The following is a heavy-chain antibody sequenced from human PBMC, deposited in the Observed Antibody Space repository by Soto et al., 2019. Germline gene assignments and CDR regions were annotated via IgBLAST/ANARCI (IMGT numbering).Heavy chain of an antibody. CDR2: ISYDGSNK. V-gene: IGHV3-30-3*01. J-gene: IGHJ2*01. Sequence: QVQLVESGGGVVQPGRSLRLSCAASGFTFSSYAMHWVRQAPGKGLEWVAVISYDGSNKYYADSVKGRFTISRDNSKNTLYLQMNSLRAEDTAVYYCARGEQWLGWYFDLWGRGTLVTVSS. CDR1: GFTFSSYA. CDR3: ARGEQWLGWYFDL. D-gene: IGHD6-19*01.